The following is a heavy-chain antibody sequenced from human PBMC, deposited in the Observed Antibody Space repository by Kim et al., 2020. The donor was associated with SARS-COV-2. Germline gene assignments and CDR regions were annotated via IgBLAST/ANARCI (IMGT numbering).Heavy chain of an antibody. CDR2: ISAYNGNT. V-gene: IGHV1-18*01. CDR3: AREYITIFGVVPWGGWFDP. CDR1: GYTFTSYG. J-gene: IGHJ5*02. Sequence: ASVKVSCKASGYTFTSYGISWVRQAPGQGLEWMGWISAYNGNTNYAQKLQGRVTMTTDTSTSTAYMELRSLRSDDTAVYYCAREYITIFGVVPWGGWFDPWGQGTLVTVSS. D-gene: IGHD3-3*01.